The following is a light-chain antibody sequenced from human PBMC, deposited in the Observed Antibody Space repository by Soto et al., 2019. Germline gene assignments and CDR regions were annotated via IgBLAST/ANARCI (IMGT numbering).Light chain of an antibody. Sequence: QPVLTQSSSASASLGSSVKLTCTLSSGHSSYIIAWHQQQPGKAPRYLMKLEGSGSYNKGSGVPDRFSGSSSGADRYLTISNLQSEDEADYYCETWDSNTHVFGTGTKLNVL. CDR2: LEGSGSY. CDR3: ETWDSNTHV. J-gene: IGLJ1*01. V-gene: IGLV4-60*03. CDR1: SGHSSYI.